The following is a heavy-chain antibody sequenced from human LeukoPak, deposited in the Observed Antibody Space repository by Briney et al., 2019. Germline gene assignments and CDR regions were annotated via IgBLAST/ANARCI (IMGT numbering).Heavy chain of an antibody. CDR1: GYTFTSYG. CDR2: ISAYNGNT. V-gene: IGHV1-18*01. CDR3: ASSDIVVVPAAAFDP. D-gene: IGHD2-2*01. J-gene: IGHJ5*02. Sequence: ASVKVSCKASGYTFTSYGISWVRQAPGQGLEWMGWISAYNGNTNYAQKLQGRVTMTTDTSTSTAYMELRSLRSDDTAVYYCASSDIVVVPAAAFDPWGQGTLVTVSS.